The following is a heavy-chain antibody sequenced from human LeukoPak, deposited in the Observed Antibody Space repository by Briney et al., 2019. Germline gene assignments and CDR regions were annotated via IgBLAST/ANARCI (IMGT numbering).Heavy chain of an antibody. CDR2: IYYSGST. CDR1: GGSISSYY. CDR3: ARGSYYYDSSGYYNDY. Sequence: SETLSLTCTVSGGSISSYYWSWLRQPPGKGLEWIGYIYYSGSTNYNPSLKSRVTISVDTSKNQFSLKLSSVTAADTAVYYCARGSYYYDSSGYYNDYWGQGTLVTVSS. D-gene: IGHD3-22*01. V-gene: IGHV4-59*01. J-gene: IGHJ4*02.